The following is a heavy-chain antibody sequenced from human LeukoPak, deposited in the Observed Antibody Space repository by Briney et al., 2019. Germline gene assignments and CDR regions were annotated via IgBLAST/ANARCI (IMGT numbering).Heavy chain of an antibody. Sequence: ASVKVSCKASGYTFTGYYMHWVRQAPGQGLEWMGWINPNSGGTNYAQKFQGRVTITADESTSTAYMELSSLRSEDTAVYYCARESTAGSSWLYYWGQGTLVTVSS. V-gene: IGHV1-2*02. J-gene: IGHJ4*02. CDR3: ARESTAGSSWLYY. D-gene: IGHD6-13*01. CDR1: GYTFTGYY. CDR2: INPNSGGT.